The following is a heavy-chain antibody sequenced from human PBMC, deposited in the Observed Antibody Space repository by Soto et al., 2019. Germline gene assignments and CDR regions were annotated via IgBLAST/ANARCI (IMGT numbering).Heavy chain of an antibody. CDR2: IEQNGGER. Sequence: DVQLVESGGGLVQPGGSLRLSCEASEYTFSSLWMNWVRQAPGKGLEWVAIIEQNGGERNYLASVKGRFTISRDNAKKSVYLQMNSLRAEDTALYYCVGGYGWLPDYWGQGTLVIVSS. D-gene: IGHD6-19*01. CDR3: VGGYGWLPDY. CDR1: EYTFSSLW. J-gene: IGHJ4*02. V-gene: IGHV3-7*05.